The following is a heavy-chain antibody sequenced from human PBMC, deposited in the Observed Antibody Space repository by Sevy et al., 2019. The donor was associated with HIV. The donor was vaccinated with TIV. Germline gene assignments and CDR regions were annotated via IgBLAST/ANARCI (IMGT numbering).Heavy chain of an antibody. V-gene: IGHV3-23*01. Sequence: GGSLRLSCAASGFTFSSYAMSWVRQAPGKGLEWVSAISGSGGSTYYADSVKGRFTISRDNSKNTLYLQMNSLRAEDTGVYYCAKWGDRELRGHFGYWGQGTLVTVSS. CDR2: ISGSGGST. D-gene: IGHD1-26*01. CDR1: GFTFSSYA. CDR3: AKWGDRELRGHFGY. J-gene: IGHJ4*02.